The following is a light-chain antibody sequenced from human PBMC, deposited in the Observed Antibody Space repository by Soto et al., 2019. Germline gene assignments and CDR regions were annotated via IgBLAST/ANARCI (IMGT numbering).Light chain of an antibody. V-gene: IGKV1-12*01. CDR2: AAS. Sequence: DIQMTQSPSSVSASVGDRVTITCRASQDVDSWLAWYQQKPGKAPKLLIYAASNLQSGVPSRFTGSGSGTDFTVTIRSMQTEHFAHYYCQQGSSFPWTFGQGTKVDIK. J-gene: IGKJ1*01. CDR1: QDVDSW. CDR3: QQGSSFPWT.